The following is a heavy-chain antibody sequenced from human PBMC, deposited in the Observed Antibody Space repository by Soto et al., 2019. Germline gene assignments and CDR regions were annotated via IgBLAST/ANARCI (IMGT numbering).Heavy chain of an antibody. Sequence: SQTLSLTCAISGDSVSTNSAPWTWIRQSPSRGLEWLGRTYYRSKWYNDYAISVKTRMTITPDTSKNRFSLQLNSVTPEDTAVYFCARDRGGSYGDWFDPWGQGTLVTVSS. CDR2: TYYRSKWYN. V-gene: IGHV6-1*01. D-gene: IGHD1-26*01. CDR1: GDSVSTNSAP. J-gene: IGHJ5*02. CDR3: ARDRGGSYGDWFDP.